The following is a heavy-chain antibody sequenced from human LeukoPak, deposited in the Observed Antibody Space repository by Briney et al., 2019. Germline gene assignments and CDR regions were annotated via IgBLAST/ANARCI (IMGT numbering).Heavy chain of an antibody. Sequence: ASVKVSCKASGYTFTSYAMHWVRQAPGQRLEWMGWINAGSGNTKYSQKFQGRVTITRDTSASTAYMELSSLRSEDTAVYYCVRGATMVREPFDYWGQGTLVTVSS. CDR3: VRGATMVREPFDY. CDR2: INAGSGNT. V-gene: IGHV1-3*01. J-gene: IGHJ4*02. CDR1: GYTFTSYA. D-gene: IGHD3-10*01.